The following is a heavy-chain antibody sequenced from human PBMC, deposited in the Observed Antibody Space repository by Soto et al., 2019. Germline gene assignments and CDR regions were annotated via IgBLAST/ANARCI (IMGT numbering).Heavy chain of an antibody. Sequence: QVQLVQSGAEVKKPGSSVKVSCKASGGTFSNYAINWVRQAPGQGLEWMGGIIPIFGTPNYAQKFQDRVKITAEESTTTAYMDLSRLRSEDTAVYYCARDRLTYSSGWPNWVDPWGQGTLVTVSS. CDR3: ARDRLTYSSGWPNWVDP. CDR2: IIPIFGTP. CDR1: GGTFSNYA. V-gene: IGHV1-69*12. J-gene: IGHJ5*02. D-gene: IGHD6-19*01.